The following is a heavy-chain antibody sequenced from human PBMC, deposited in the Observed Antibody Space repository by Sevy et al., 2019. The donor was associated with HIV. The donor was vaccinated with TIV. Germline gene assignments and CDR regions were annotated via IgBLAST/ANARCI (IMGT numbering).Heavy chain of an antibody. CDR3: ARDKMGGSFDI. V-gene: IGHV3-48*01. Sequence: GGSLRLSCAASGFTFSSYDMNWVRQAPGKGLEWVSFITTSGGTIYYAASVKGRFTVSRDSAENSLYLQMNSLRVEDTAVYYCARDKMGGSFDIWGQGTMVTVSS. D-gene: IGHD3-16*01. CDR2: ITTSGGTI. CDR1: GFTFSSYD. J-gene: IGHJ3*02.